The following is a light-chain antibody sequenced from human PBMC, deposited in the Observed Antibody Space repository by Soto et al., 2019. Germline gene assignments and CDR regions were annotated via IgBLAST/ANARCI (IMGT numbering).Light chain of an antibody. CDR1: QSISTY. J-gene: IGKJ1*01. CDR2: AAS. Sequence: DIQMTQSPSSLSASVGDRVSITCRASQSISTYLNWYQQKPGKVPRLLIYAASSLQSGVPSRFSGSGSGTDFTLTTSSLQPEDFATYYCQQSYIAPWTFGQGTKVDIK. CDR3: QQSYIAPWT. V-gene: IGKV1-39*01.